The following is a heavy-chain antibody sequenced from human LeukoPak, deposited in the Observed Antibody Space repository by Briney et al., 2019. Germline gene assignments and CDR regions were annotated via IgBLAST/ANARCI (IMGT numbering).Heavy chain of an antibody. J-gene: IGHJ3*02. CDR1: GFTFSSYA. Sequence: GRSLRLSCAASGFTFSSYAMHWVRQAPGKGLEWGAVISYDGSNKYYADSVKGRFTISRDNSKNTLYLQMNSLRAEDTAVYYCARDIADAFDIWGQGTMVTVSS. CDR3: ARDIADAFDI. V-gene: IGHV3-30-3*01. D-gene: IGHD6-13*01. CDR2: ISYDGSNK.